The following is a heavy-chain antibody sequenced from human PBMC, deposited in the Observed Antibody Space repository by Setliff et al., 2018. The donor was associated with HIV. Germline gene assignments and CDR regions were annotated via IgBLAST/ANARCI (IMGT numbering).Heavy chain of an antibody. CDR2: IYHTGST. Sequence: PSETLSLTCVVSGGSITSNWWTWVRQPPGKGLEWIGEIYHTGSTNQNPSLKSRVTILIDKSKNQFSLTLTSVTAADTAVYYCARLVRGWYFDLWGRGTQVTVSS. CDR3: ARLVRGWYFDL. CDR1: GGSITSNW. D-gene: IGHD3-22*01. V-gene: IGHV4-4*02. J-gene: IGHJ2*01.